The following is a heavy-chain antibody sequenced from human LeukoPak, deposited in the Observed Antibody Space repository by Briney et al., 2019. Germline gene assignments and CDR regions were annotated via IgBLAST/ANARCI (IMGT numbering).Heavy chain of an antibody. V-gene: IGHV4-31*03. J-gene: IGHJ5*02. CDR1: GGSISSSGYY. CDR2: IYYNGST. Sequence: SETLPLTCTVSGGSISSSGYYWSWIRQHPGKGLEWIGNIYYNGSTNYNPSLKSRLSISLDTAKNQISLKLSSVTAADTAVYYCARDRHIAVFGVVPHRWFDPWGQGALVTVSS. D-gene: IGHD3-3*01. CDR3: ARDRHIAVFGVVPHRWFDP.